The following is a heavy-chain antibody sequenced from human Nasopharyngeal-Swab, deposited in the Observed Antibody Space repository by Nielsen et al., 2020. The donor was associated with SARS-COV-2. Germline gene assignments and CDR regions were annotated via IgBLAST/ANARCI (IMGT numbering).Heavy chain of an antibody. CDR1: GFTFSSYS. CDR2: ISSSSSYI. J-gene: IGHJ4*02. V-gene: IGHV3-21*01. Sequence: GESPKISCAASGFTFSSYSMNWVRQAPGKGLEWVSSISSSSSYIYYADSVKGRFTISRDNAKNSLYLQMNSLRAEDTAVYYCARVSEVGYILRFDYWGQGTLVTVSS. CDR3: ARVSEVGYILRFDY. D-gene: IGHD3-22*01.